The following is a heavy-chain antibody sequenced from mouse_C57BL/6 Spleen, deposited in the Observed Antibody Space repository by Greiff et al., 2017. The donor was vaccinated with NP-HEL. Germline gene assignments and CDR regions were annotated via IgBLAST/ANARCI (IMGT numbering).Heavy chain of an antibody. D-gene: IGHD1-1*01. CDR1: GYTFTSYW. CDR3: ARGNYYGSSYGWFAY. Sequence: QVQLQQPGAELVKPGASVKLSCKASGYTFTSYWMQWVKQRPGQGLEWIGEIDPSDSYPNYNQKFKGKATLTVDTSSSTAYMQLSSLTSEDSAVYYCARGNYYGSSYGWFAYWGQGTLVTVSA. V-gene: IGHV1-50*01. CDR2: IDPSDSYP. J-gene: IGHJ3*01.